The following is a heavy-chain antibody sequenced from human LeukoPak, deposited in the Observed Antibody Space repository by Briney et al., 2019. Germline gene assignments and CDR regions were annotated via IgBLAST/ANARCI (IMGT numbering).Heavy chain of an antibody. V-gene: IGHV4-59*01. CDR3: ARHYASGTYPLDY. Sequence: KPSETLSLTCTVSGDSISSCYWSWFRQPPGRRLEWIGYIHSSGTTNYNPSLKSRLTLSVDTSQNQFSLRLTSVTPADTAVYYYARHYASGTYPLDYWGQGTLVTVSS. D-gene: IGHD3-10*01. J-gene: IGHJ4*02. CDR1: GDSISSCY. CDR2: IHSSGTT.